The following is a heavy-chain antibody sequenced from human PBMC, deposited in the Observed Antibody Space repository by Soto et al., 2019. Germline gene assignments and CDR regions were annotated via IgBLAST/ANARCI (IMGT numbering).Heavy chain of an antibody. Sequence: QVQLQESGPGLVKPSQTLSLTCTVSGGSITSTSYYWSWIRQHPGEGLEWIGFTSNSGSTSYNPSLKRRVTISLDTASNPFSLNLESVTAADTAVFYCATGGTTSKVQYWGHGTLVTVSS. CDR2: TSNSGST. CDR3: ATGGTTSKVQY. J-gene: IGHJ4*01. V-gene: IGHV4-31*03. D-gene: IGHD2-8*02. CDR1: GGSITSTSYY.